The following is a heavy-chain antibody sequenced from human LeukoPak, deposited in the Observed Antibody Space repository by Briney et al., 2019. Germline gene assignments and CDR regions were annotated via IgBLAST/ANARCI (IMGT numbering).Heavy chain of an antibody. CDR3: ARAGGRYSYGYFDY. J-gene: IGHJ4*02. D-gene: IGHD5-18*01. Sequence: EASVKVSCKASGYTFTGYYMHWVRQAPGQGLEWMGWINPNSGGTNYAQKFQGRVTMTRDTSISTAYMELSRPRSDDTAVYYCARAGGRYSYGYFDYWGQGTLVTVSS. CDR2: INPNSGGT. CDR1: GYTFTGYY. V-gene: IGHV1-2*02.